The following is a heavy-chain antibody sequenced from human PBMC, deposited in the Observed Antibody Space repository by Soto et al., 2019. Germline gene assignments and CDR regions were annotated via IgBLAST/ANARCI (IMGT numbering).Heavy chain of an antibody. Sequence: PSETLSLTCTVSGGSITSDYWSWIRQSPGKGLEWIAFIFYTGITNYNPSLRSRVTISVDTSKNQCSLMLNSVTAADTAVYYCARHGWVGPMIGSYWLHPWGTGTLVTVYS. V-gene: IGHV4-59*01. CDR3: ARHGWVGPMIGSYWLHP. CDR2: IFYTGIT. CDR1: GGSITSDY. J-gene: IGHJ5*02. D-gene: IGHD3-22*01.